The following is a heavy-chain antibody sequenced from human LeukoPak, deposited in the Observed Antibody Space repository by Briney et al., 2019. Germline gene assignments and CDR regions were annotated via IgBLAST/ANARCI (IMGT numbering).Heavy chain of an antibody. J-gene: IGHJ6*03. V-gene: IGHV3-74*01. CDR1: GFTFSSYW. CDR3: ARLRVYCSSNSCYPDSYYMDV. D-gene: IGHD2-2*01. CDR2: INTDGSST. Sequence: GGSLRLSCAASGFTFSSYWMHWVRQAPGKGLVWVSRINTDGSSTSYADSVKGRFTISRDNAKNTLSLQMNSLRAEDTAVYYCARLRVYCSSNSCYPDSYYMDVWGKGTTVTVPS.